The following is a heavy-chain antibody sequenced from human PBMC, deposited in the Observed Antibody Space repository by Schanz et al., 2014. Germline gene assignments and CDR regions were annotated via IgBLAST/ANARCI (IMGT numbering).Heavy chain of an antibody. CDR3: AKEKGDCSSTSCSYYFDY. V-gene: IGHV3-64*01. CDR1: GFTFSSYA. J-gene: IGHJ4*02. Sequence: EVQLVESGGGLVQPGGSLRLSCAASGFTFSSYAMHWVRQAPGKGLEYVSTINSNGGSTYYANSVKGRFSISRDNSKNTLYLQMNSLRAEDTAVYYCAKEKGDCSSTSCSYYFDYWGQGTLVTVSS. CDR2: INSNGGST. D-gene: IGHD2-2*01.